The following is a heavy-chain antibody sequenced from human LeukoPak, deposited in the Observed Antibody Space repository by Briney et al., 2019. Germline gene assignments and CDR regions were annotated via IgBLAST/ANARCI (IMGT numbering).Heavy chain of an antibody. CDR1: GFTFSNYA. CDR3: ARGWEAVAGFDY. CDR2: ISGSGGST. D-gene: IGHD6-19*01. V-gene: IGHV3-23*01. J-gene: IGHJ4*02. Sequence: GGSLRLSCAASGFTFSNYAMSWVRQAPGKGLEWVSAISGSGGSTYYADSVKGRFTISRDNAKNSLYLQMNSLRAEDTALYYCARGWEAVAGFDYWGQGTLVTVSS.